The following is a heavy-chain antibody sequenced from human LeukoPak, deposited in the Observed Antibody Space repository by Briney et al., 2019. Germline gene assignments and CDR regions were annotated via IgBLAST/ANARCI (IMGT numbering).Heavy chain of an antibody. J-gene: IGHJ3*02. CDR3: ARGEDDAFDI. CDR1: GGSFSGYY. CDR2: INRSGST. Sequence: SETLSLTCAVYGGSFSGYYWSWIRQPPGKGLEWIGEINRSGSTNYNPSLKSRVTISVDTSKNQFSLKLSSVTAADTAVYYCARGEDDAFDIWGQGTMVTVSS. V-gene: IGHV4-34*01.